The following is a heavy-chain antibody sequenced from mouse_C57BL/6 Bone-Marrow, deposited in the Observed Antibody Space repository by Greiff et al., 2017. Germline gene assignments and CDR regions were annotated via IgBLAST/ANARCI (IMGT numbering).Heavy chain of an antibody. V-gene: IGHV1-39*01. J-gene: IGHJ3*01. CDR3: AGYGFAY. Sequence: LVESGPELVKPGASVKISCKASGYSFTDYNMNWVKQSNGKSLEWIGVINPNYGHTNYNQKFKGKATLTVDTSASTAYMQLSSLTSEESSVYYCAGYGFAYWGQGTLVTVSA. D-gene: IGHD2-2*01. CDR2: INPNYGHT. CDR1: GYSFTDYN.